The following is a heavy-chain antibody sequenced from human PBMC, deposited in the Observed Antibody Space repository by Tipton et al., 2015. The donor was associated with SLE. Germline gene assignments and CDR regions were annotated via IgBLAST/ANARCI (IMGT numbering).Heavy chain of an antibody. CDR3: ARGGIQLWLPFDY. Sequence: SLRLSCAASGFTFSSYAMSWVRQAPGKGLEWVSAISGSGGSTYYADSVKGRFTISRDNSKNTLYLQMNSLRAEDTAVYYCARGGIQLWLPFDYWGQGTLVTVSS. CDR1: GFTFSSYA. V-gene: IGHV3-23*01. CDR2: ISGSGGST. J-gene: IGHJ4*02. D-gene: IGHD5-18*01.